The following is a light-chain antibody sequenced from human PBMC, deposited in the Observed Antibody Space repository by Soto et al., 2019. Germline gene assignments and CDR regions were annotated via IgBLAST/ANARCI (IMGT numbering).Light chain of an antibody. CDR2: SAS. CDR3: QQLSRYPLT. Sequence: DIQLTQSPSVLSASVGDTVTITCRASQALSNNLAWYQQKPGKAPDLLIHSASTLQSGVPSRFSGSGSETAFSLTIRALQPEDFATYYCQQLSRYPLTFGGGTKVDIK. CDR1: QALSNN. J-gene: IGKJ4*01. V-gene: IGKV1-9*01.